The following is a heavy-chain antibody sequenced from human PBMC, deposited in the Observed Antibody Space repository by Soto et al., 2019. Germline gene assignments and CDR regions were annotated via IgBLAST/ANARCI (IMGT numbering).Heavy chain of an antibody. CDR3: AGDGGVYDYSPFDY. D-gene: IGHD4-4*01. CDR1: GGTFSSYA. CDR2: IIPIFGTA. V-gene: IGHV1-69*12. Sequence: QVQLVQSGAEVKKPGSSVKVSCKASGGTFSSYAISWVRQAPGQGLEWMGGIIPIFGTANYAQKFQGRVTIAADESTSTAYMEVSSLRSEDTAVYYCAGDGGVYDYSPFDYWGEGTLVTVSS. J-gene: IGHJ4*02.